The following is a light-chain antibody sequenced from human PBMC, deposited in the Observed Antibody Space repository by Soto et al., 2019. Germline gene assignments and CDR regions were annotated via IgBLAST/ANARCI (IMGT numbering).Light chain of an antibody. V-gene: IGKV3-15*01. Sequence: EIVMTQSPATLSVSPGERATLSCRASQSVSSNLAWYQQKPGQAPRLLIYGASTRATGIPARFSGSGSGTEFTLTISSLQSEDFAVYYCQQYNNWWPFAQGPQLNI. CDR3: QQYNNWWP. J-gene: IGKJ1*01. CDR1: QSVSSN. CDR2: GAS.